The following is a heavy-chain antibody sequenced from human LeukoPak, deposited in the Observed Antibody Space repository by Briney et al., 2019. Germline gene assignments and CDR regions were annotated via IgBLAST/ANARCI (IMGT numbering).Heavy chain of an antibody. J-gene: IGHJ4*02. V-gene: IGHV3-30*18. Sequence: PGRSLRLPCAASGFTFSNYDMHWVRQAPGKGLEWVAVISYDGTNKYYADSVKGRFTISRDNSKNTLHLQMNSLRAEDTAVYYCAKDDRGNEAPFDYWGQGTLVTVSS. CDR1: GFTFSNYD. CDR3: AKDDRGNEAPFDY. CDR2: ISYDGTNK.